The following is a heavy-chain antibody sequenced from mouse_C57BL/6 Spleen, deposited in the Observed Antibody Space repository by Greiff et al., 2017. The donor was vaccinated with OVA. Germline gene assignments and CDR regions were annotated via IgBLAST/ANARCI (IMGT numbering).Heavy chain of an antibody. CDR3: AREEEN. V-gene: IGHV1-26*01. J-gene: IGHJ2*01. CDR2: INPNNGGT. CDR1: GYTFTDYY. Sequence: EVQLQQSGPELVKPGASVKISCKASGYTFTDYYMNWVKQSHGKSLEWIGDINPNNGGTSYNQKFKGKATLTVDKSSSTAYMELRSLTSEDSAVYYCAREEENWGQGTTLTVSS.